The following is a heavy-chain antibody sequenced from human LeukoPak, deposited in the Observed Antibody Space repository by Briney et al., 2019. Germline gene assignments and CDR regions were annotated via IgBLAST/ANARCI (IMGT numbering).Heavy chain of an antibody. Sequence: ASVKVSCKASGYTFTSYGISWVRQAPGQGLEWMGWFSAYNGNTNYAQKLQGRVTMTTDTSTSTAYMELRSLRSDDTAVYYCARVLNDRGHGAFDTWGQGTMVTVSS. CDR3: ARVLNDRGHGAFDT. CDR1: GYTFTSYG. V-gene: IGHV1-18*01. D-gene: IGHD3-10*01. J-gene: IGHJ3*02. CDR2: FSAYNGNT.